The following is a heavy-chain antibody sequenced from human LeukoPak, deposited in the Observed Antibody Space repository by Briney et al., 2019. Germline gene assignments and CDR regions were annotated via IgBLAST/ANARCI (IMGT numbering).Heavy chain of an antibody. Sequence: PSETLSLTCAVSGYSISSGYYWGWIRQPPGQGLEWIGSIYHSGSTYYNPSLKSRVTISVDTSKNQFSLKLSSVTAADTAVYYCAREGEQWLVLYWGQGTLVTVSS. D-gene: IGHD6-19*01. J-gene: IGHJ4*02. CDR2: IYHSGST. V-gene: IGHV4-38-2*02. CDR3: AREGEQWLVLY. CDR1: GYSISSGYY.